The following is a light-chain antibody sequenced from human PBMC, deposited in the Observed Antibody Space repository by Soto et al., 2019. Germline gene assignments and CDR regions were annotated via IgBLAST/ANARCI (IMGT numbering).Light chain of an antibody. CDR2: DAS. J-gene: IGKJ1*01. CDR1: QSLGRY. Sequence: DIVLTQSPDTLSLSPGESATLSCRASQSLGRYLAWYQQKPGQAPRLLIYDASTRATAVPARFTASGSGTEFTLTISSLQSEDFAVYYCQQYNNWPRTFGQGTKVDIK. CDR3: QQYNNWPRT. V-gene: IGKV3-15*01.